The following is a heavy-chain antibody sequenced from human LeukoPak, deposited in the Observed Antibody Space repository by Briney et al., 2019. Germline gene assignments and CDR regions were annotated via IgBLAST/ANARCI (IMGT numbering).Heavy chain of an antibody. CDR2: ISSSGSTI. Sequence: GGSLRLSCAASGFTFSSYEMNWVRQAPGKGLEWVSYISSSGSTIYYADSVEGRFTISRDNAKNSLYLQMNSLRAEDTAVYYCARGDLLWFGELLYFDYWGRGTLVTVSS. CDR3: ARGDLLWFGELLYFDY. J-gene: IGHJ4*02. CDR1: GFTFSSYE. D-gene: IGHD3-10*01. V-gene: IGHV3-48*03.